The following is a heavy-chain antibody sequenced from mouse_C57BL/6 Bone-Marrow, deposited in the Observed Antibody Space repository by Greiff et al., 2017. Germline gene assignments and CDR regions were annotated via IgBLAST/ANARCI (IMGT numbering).Heavy chain of an antibody. Sequence: EVQLVESGEGLVKPGGSLKLSCAASGFTFSSYAMSWVRQTPEKRLEWVAYISSGGDYIYYADTVKGRFTISSDNARNTLYLQMSSLKSEDTAMYYWTRDQGFITTVVARDYYAMDYWGQGTSVTVSS. CDR2: ISSGGDYI. V-gene: IGHV5-9-1*02. CDR1: GFTFSSYA. J-gene: IGHJ4*01. CDR3: TRDQGFITTVVARDYYAMDY. D-gene: IGHD1-1*01.